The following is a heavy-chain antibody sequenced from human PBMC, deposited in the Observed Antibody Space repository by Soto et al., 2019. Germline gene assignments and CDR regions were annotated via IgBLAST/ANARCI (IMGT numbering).Heavy chain of an antibody. D-gene: IGHD3-22*01. Sequence: GGSLRLSCAASGFTFSSYAMSWVRQAPGKGLEWVSAISGSGGSTYYADSVKGRFTISRDNSKNTLYLQMNSLRAEDTAVYYCAKDRYYYDSSGLLDYWGQGTLVTVSS. V-gene: IGHV3-23*01. J-gene: IGHJ4*02. CDR3: AKDRYYYDSSGLLDY. CDR2: ISGSGGST. CDR1: GFTFSSYA.